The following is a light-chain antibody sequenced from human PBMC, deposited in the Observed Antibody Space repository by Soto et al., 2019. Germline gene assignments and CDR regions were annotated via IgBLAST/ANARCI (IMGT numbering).Light chain of an antibody. CDR1: QDISNY. CDR3: QQSYSTPPT. V-gene: IGKV1-39*01. Sequence: IQMTQSPSSLSASVGDIVTITCQASQDISNYLNWYQQKPGKAPKLLIYAASSLQSGVPSRFSGSGSGTDFTLTISSLQPEDFATYYCQQSYSTPPTFGQGTKVDI. J-gene: IGKJ1*01. CDR2: AAS.